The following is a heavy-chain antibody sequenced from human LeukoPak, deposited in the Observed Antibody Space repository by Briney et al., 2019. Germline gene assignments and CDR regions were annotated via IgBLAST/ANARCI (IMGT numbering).Heavy chain of an antibody. CDR1: GYSVTNYV. CDR3: AREVGITVADSFDH. Sequence: GATVTVSCKASGYSVTNYVISWVRQAPGQGLEGMGWILIYRGNTNYAQKFQGRVTMTTDTSTSTVYMEVRGLRADDTAMYYCAREVGITVADSFDHWGQGTLVTVSS. CDR2: ILIYRGNT. J-gene: IGHJ5*02. D-gene: IGHD6-13*01. V-gene: IGHV1-18*01.